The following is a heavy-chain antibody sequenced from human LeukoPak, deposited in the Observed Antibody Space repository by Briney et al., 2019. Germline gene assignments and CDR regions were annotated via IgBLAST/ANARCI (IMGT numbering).Heavy chain of an antibody. J-gene: IGHJ4*02. CDR1: GFTSSRYG. V-gene: IGHV3-33*01. Sequence: QPGGSLRLSCAASGFTSSRYGMHWVRQAPGKGLEWVAAIWSDESNKYYADSVKGRFTISRDNSKNTLYLQMNSLRAEDTAVYYCARDPGVGTGTTHDYWGQGTLVTVSS. D-gene: IGHD1-1*01. CDR2: IWSDESNK. CDR3: ARDPGVGTGTTHDY.